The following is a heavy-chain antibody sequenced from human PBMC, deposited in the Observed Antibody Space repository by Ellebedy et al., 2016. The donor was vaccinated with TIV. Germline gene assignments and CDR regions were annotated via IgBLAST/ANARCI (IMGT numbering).Heavy chain of an antibody. Sequence: GESLKISCKGSGYSFTDYWIGWVRHMPGKGLEWMGIIYPGDSDTRYSPSFQGQVTISVDKSMSTAYLQWGSLKASDTAMYYCATSAFYRRWYYFDYWGQGTLVTVSS. D-gene: IGHD3-3*02. CDR1: GYSFTDYW. V-gene: IGHV5-51*01. CDR2: IYPGDSDT. J-gene: IGHJ4*02. CDR3: ATSAFYRRWYYFDY.